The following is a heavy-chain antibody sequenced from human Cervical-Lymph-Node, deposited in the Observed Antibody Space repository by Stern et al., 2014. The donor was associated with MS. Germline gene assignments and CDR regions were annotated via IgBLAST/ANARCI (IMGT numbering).Heavy chain of an antibody. CDR3: ARDRGPHAFDI. CDR2: INPRGGSP. Sequence: QVQLVQSGAEVKKPGASVNVSCKASGYTFTIYSIHWVRQAPGQGLEWMGIINPRGGSPSYAQRFQGRVTLDRDTSTSTVSIALDSLKSEGTAGYFCARDRGPHAFDIWGQGTMVTVSS. CDR1: GYTFTIYS. J-gene: IGHJ3*02. D-gene: IGHD3-16*01. V-gene: IGHV1-46*01.